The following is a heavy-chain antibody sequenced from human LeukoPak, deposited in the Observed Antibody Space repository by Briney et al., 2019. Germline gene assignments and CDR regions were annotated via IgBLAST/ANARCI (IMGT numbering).Heavy chain of an antibody. V-gene: IGHV3-23*01. D-gene: IGHD1-26*01. Sequence: GGSLRLSCAASGLTFSTYAMTWVRQAPGKGLEWVSGTSGSGNSTYYADSVKGRFTISRDNSKNTLYLQMNSLRAEDTALYYCAKGPKRGALDYWGQGTLVTVSS. CDR1: GLTFSTYA. CDR2: TSGSGNST. CDR3: AKGPKRGALDY. J-gene: IGHJ4*02.